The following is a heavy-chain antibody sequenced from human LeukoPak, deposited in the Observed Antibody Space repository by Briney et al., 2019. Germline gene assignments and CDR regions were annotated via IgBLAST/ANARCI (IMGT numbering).Heavy chain of an antibody. CDR1: GASISGYY. V-gene: IGHV4-59*03. D-gene: IGHD3-3*01. CDR3: AGTYYGFWSGYYPHYYYYMDV. CDR2: IYHSGS. J-gene: IGHJ6*03. Sequence: SETLSLTCTVSGASISGYYWNWIRQSPGKGLEWIGFIYHSGSTNSGRTNYNPSLRGRVTISVDTSMNQFSLKLSSVTAADTAVYYCAGTYYGFWSGYYPHYYYYMDVWGKGTTVTVSS.